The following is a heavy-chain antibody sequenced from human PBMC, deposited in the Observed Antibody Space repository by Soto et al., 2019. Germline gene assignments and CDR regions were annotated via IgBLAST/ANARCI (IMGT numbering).Heavy chain of an antibody. CDR1: GGSISSGGYY. CDR2: IYYSGST. J-gene: IGHJ4*02. D-gene: IGHD2-2*01. Sequence: QVQLQESGPGLVKPSQTLSLTCTVSGGSISSGGYYWSWIRQHPGKGLEWIGYIYYSGSTYYNPSLKCRATIAVDTSKNQFSLKLSSVTAADTAVYYCASKVFGDCSSTSCYGGYDYWGQGTLVTVSS. V-gene: IGHV4-31*03. CDR3: ASKVFGDCSSTSCYGGYDY.